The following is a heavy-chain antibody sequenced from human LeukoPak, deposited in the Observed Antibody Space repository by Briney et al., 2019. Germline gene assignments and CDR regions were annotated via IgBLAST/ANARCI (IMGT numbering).Heavy chain of an antibody. V-gene: IGHV4-39*01. CDR3: ARRSSSSRSNWFDP. Sequence: TSETLSLTCTVSGGSISSSSYYWGWIRQPPGKGLEWIGSIYYSGSTYYNPSLKSRVTISVDTSKNQFSPKLSSVTAADTAVYYCARRSSSSRSNWFDPWGQGTLVTVSS. CDR2: IYYSGST. J-gene: IGHJ5*02. CDR1: GGSISSSSYY. D-gene: IGHD6-6*01.